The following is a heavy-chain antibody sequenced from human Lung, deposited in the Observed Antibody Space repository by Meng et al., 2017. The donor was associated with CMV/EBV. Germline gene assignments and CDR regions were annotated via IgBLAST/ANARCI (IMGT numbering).Heavy chain of an antibody. Sequence: QVQLRESGPALVTPSDTLSLTCAVSGDSITNHNWWAWVRQPPGKGLEWIGEIPHRGSSAYNPSLKSRVSMSIDKSKNQFSLKLTSVTAADTAVYHCLRRSGGSVWGQGTLVTVSS. CDR3: LRRSGGSV. CDR2: IPHRGSS. V-gene: IGHV4-4*02. D-gene: IGHD3-10*01. J-gene: IGHJ1*01. CDR1: GDSITNHNW.